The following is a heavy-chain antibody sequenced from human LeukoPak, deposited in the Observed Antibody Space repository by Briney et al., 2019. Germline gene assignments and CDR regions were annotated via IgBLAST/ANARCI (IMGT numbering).Heavy chain of an antibody. CDR1: GFTFSSYG. CDR2: IWYDGSNK. CDR3: ARDLRAYDSSGYPDY. D-gene: IGHD3-22*01. V-gene: IGHV3-33*01. Sequence: GGSLRLSCAASGFTFSSYGMHWVRQAPGKGLEWVAVIWYDGSNKYYADSVKGRFTISRDNSKNTLYLQMNSLRAEDTAVYYCARDLRAYDSSGYPDYWGQGILVTVSS. J-gene: IGHJ4*02.